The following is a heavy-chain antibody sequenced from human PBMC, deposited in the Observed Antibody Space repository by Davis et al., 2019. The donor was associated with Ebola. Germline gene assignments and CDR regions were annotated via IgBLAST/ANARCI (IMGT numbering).Heavy chain of an antibody. D-gene: IGHD5-24*01. CDR2: IDRHGSDK. J-gene: IGHJ4*02. Sequence: ETLSLTCTVSGGSIRSSNYYWGWVRQAPGQGLEWLANIDRHGSDKYYADSVEGRFTISRDNAKNSLYLHIDNLRVEDTATYYCARGWGDGQNAGYFDHWGQGTQVTVAS. CDR3: ARGWGDGQNAGYFDH. CDR1: GGSIRSSNYY. V-gene: IGHV3-7*03.